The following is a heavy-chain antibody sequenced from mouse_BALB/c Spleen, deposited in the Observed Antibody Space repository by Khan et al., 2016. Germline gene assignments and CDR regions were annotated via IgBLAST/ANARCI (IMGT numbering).Heavy chain of an antibody. Sequence: QVQLQQPGAELVRPGASVKLSCKASGYTFTSYWINWVKQRPGQGLEWIGNIYPSDSYTNYNQKFKDKATLTVDKSSSTAYMQLSSPTSKDSAVYYCTRWNYGGAYWGQGTLVTVSA. CDR2: IYPSDSYT. CDR3: TRWNYGGAY. D-gene: IGHD1-1*01. J-gene: IGHJ3*01. CDR1: GYTFTSYW. V-gene: IGHV1-69*02.